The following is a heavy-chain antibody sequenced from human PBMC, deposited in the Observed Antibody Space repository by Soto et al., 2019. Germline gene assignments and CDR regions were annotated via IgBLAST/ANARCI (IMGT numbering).Heavy chain of an antibody. J-gene: IGHJ3*02. D-gene: IGHD3-16*01. CDR2: IYYSGST. V-gene: IGHV4-59*08. Sequence: TCTVYGGSISSYYWSWIRQPPGKGLEWIGYIYYSGSTNYNPSLKSRVTISVDTSKNQFSLKLSSVTAADTAVYYCARRGFRDHDAFDIWGQGTMVTVSS. CDR1: GGSISSYY. CDR3: ARRGFRDHDAFDI.